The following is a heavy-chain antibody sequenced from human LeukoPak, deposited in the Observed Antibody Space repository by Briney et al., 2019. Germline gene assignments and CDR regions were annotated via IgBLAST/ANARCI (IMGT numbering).Heavy chain of an antibody. Sequence: GGSLRLSCAASGFTFSSYSMNWVRQAPGKGLEWVSSISSSSSYIYYADSVKGRFTISRDNAKNSLYLQMNCLRAEDTAVYYCARGTGVREDYWGQGTLVTVFS. V-gene: IGHV3-21*01. D-gene: IGHD1-14*01. CDR2: ISSSSSYI. CDR1: GFTFSSYS. J-gene: IGHJ4*02. CDR3: ARGTGVREDY.